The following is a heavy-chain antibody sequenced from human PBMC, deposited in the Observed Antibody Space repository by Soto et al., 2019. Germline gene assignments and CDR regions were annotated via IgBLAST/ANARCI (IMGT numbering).Heavy chain of an antibody. J-gene: IGHJ2*01. CDR3: ARDLDCGTGGNGHPDWYFDY. Sequence: VQLLQSGAQVKEPGASVKVTCKASGYTFIDFGITWVRQAPGQGLEWVGWISTAKGFTTYGDKLQGRFTTTEEPATNTAYMDLSSLNSDDTAFYYCARDLDCGTGGNGHPDWYFDYWGRGTLVTVSS. D-gene: IGHD2-8*02. CDR1: GYTFIDFG. V-gene: IGHV1-18*01. CDR2: ISTAKGFT.